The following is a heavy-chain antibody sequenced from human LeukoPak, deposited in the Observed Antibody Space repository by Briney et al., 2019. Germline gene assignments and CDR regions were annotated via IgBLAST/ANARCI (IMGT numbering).Heavy chain of an antibody. Sequence: GGSLRLSCAASGFTFSSYAMSWVRQAPGKGLEWVSAISGSGGSTYYADSVKGRFTISRDNAKDSLYLQMNSLRAEDTAVYYCARDRGYFYWGQGTLVTVSS. V-gene: IGHV3-23*01. D-gene: IGHD5-18*01. J-gene: IGHJ4*02. CDR3: ARDRGYFY. CDR1: GFTFSSYA. CDR2: ISGSGGST.